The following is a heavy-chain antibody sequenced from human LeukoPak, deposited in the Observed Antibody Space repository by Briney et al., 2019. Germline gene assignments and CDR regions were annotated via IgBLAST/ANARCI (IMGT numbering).Heavy chain of an antibody. CDR2: IYYSGST. Sequence: KPSETLSLTCTVSGGSMSSYYWSWIRQPPGKGLEWIGYIYYSGSTKYNPSLKSRVTISVDTSKNQFSLKLSSVTAADTAVYYCARVVRTGDYFDYWGQGTLVTVSS. CDR3: ARVVRTGDYFDY. CDR1: GGSMSSYY. D-gene: IGHD4-23*01. J-gene: IGHJ4*02. V-gene: IGHV4-59*12.